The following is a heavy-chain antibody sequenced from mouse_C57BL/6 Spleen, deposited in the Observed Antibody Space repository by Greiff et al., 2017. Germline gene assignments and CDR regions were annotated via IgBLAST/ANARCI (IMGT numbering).Heavy chain of an antibody. D-gene: IGHD1-1*01. CDR2: ISSGGDYI. CDR1: GFTFSSYA. J-gene: IGHJ4*01. V-gene: IGHV5-9-1*02. CDR3: TRGGVVAYYAMDY. Sequence: EVKLVESGEGLVKPGGSLKLSCAASGFTFSSYAMSWVRQTPEKRLEWVAYISSGGDYIYYADTVKGRFTISRDNARNTLYLQMSSLKSEDTAMYYCTRGGVVAYYAMDYWGQGTSVTVSS.